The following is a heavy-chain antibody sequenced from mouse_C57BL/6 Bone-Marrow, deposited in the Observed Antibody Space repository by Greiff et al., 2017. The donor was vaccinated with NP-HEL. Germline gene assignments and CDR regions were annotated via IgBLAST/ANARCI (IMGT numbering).Heavy chain of an antibody. V-gene: IGHV1-50*01. Sequence: QVQLQQPGAELVKPGASVKLSCKASGYTFTSYWMQWVKQRPGQGLEWIGEIDPSDSYTNYNQKFKGKATLTVDTSSSIAYMQLSSLTSEDSAVYYCARWLLLFDYWGQGTTLTVSS. CDR3: ARWLLLFDY. D-gene: IGHD2-3*01. CDR2: IDPSDSYT. CDR1: GYTFTSYW. J-gene: IGHJ2*01.